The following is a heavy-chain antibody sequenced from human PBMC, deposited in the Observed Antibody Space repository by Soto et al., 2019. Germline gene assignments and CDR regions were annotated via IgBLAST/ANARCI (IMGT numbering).Heavy chain of an antibody. D-gene: IGHD6-13*01. J-gene: IGHJ6*02. CDR2: IYYSGST. V-gene: IGHV4-39*01. CDR3: ASQRESSWYQALTYYYYYGMDV. Sequence: SETLSLTCTVSGGSISSSSYYWGWIRQPPGKGLEWIGSIYYSGSTYYNPSLKSRVTISVDTSKNQFSLKLSSVTAADTAVYYCASQRESSWYQALTYYYYYGMDVWGQGTTVTVSS. CDR1: GGSISSSSYY.